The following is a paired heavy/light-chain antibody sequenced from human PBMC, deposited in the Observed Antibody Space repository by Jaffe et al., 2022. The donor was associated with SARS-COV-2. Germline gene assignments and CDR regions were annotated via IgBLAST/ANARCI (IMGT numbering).Heavy chain of an antibody. CDR1: GGSISSGNYY. J-gene: IGHJ6*02. Sequence: QVQLQESGPGLVKPSQTLSLTCSVSGGSISSGNYYWSWIRQPAGKGLEWIGRIYSSGSTNYNPSLKSRVTISVDTSKNQFSLKLSSVTAADTGVYYCARDDYYGRSVYRPKPQVYGMDVWGQGTTVTVSS. D-gene: IGHD3-22*01. CDR2: IYSSGST. CDR3: ARDDYYGRSVYRPKPQVYGMDV. V-gene: IGHV4-61*02.
Light chain of an antibody. Sequence: QSVLTQPPSASGTPGQRVTISCSGSSSNIGSNYVYWYQQLPGTAPKLLIYWNNQRPSGVPDRFSASKSGTSASLTISGLRSEDEADYYCAAWDDSLSGPYVFGTGTKVTVL. CDR3: AAWDDSLSGPYV. J-gene: IGLJ1*01. V-gene: IGLV1-47*01. CDR2: WNN. CDR1: SSNIGSNY.